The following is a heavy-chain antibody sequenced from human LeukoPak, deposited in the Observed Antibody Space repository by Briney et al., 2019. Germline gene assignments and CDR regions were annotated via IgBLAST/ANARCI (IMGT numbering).Heavy chain of an antibody. CDR2: ISAYNGNT. D-gene: IGHD3-10*01. CDR3: ARDLNPHHIYGSGPYYFDY. Sequence: ASVKVSCKASGYTFTSYGISWVRQAPGQALEWMGWISAYNGNTNYAQKLQGRVTMTTDTSTSTAYMELRSLRSDDTAVYYCARDLNPHHIYGSGPYYFDYWGQGTLVTVSS. V-gene: IGHV1-18*01. CDR1: GYTFTSYG. J-gene: IGHJ4*02.